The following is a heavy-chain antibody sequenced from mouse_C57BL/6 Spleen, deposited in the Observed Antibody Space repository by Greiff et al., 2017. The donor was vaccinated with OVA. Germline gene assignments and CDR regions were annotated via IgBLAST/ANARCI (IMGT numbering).Heavy chain of an antibody. CDR2: ISSGSSTI. D-gene: IGHD4-1*01. V-gene: IGHV5-17*01. CDR3: ARSRGLGQAY. Sequence: EVMLVESGGGLVKPGGSLKLSCAASGFTFSDYGMHWVRQAPEKGLEWVAYISSGSSTIYYADTVKGRVTISRDKAKNTLYLQLTSRRSEDTAMYYCARSRGLGQAYWGQGTLVTVAA. J-gene: IGHJ3*01. CDR1: GFTFSDYG.